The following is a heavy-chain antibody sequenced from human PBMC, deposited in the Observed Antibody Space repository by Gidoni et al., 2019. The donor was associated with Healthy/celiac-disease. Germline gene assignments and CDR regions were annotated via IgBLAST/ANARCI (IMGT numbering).Heavy chain of an antibody. J-gene: IGHJ4*02. Sequence: EVQLVESGGGLVQPGGSLRPSCAASGFTYGTFNMNWVRQAPGKGLEWVSYITANSGTTYYADSVKGRFTISRDNAKNSLYLQMNSLRGEDTAVYYCASVMATRGTYYFDYWGQGSLVTVSS. V-gene: IGHV3-48*01. CDR3: ASVMATRGTYYFDY. CDR2: ITANSGTT. CDR1: GFTYGTFN. D-gene: IGHD3-10*01.